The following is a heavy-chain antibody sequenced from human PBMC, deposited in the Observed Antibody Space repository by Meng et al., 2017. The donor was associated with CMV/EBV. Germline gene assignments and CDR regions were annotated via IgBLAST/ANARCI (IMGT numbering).Heavy chain of an antibody. CDR1: GGTFSSYA. CDR3: ARQGTSSPMYYYDSSGYYSDY. Sequence: SVKVSSKASGGTFSSYAISWVRQAPGQGLEWMGGIIPIFGTANYAQKFQGRVTITTDESTSTAYMELSSLRSEDTAVYYCARQGTSSPMYYYDSSGYYSDYWGQGTLVTVSS. J-gene: IGHJ4*02. D-gene: IGHD3-22*01. V-gene: IGHV1-69*05. CDR2: IIPIFGTA.